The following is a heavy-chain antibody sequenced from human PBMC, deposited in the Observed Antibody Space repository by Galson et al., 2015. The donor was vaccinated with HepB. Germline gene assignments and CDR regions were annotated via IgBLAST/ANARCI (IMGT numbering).Heavy chain of an antibody. D-gene: IGHD2-15*01. CDR2: IWYDGSNK. CDR3: ARAPKRGGAFDI. Sequence: SLRLSCAASGFTFSSYGMHWVRQAPGKGLEWVAVIWYDGSNKYYADSVKGRFTISRDNSKNTLYLQMNSLRAEDTAVYYCARAPKRGGAFDIWGQGTMVTVSS. J-gene: IGHJ3*02. V-gene: IGHV3-33*01. CDR1: GFTFSSYG.